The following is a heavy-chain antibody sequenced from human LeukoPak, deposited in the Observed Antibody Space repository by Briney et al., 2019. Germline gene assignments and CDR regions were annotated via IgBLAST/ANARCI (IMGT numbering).Heavy chain of an antibody. J-gene: IGHJ4*02. CDR3: ARDYGGSSPFDY. D-gene: IGHD4-23*01. V-gene: IGHV3-7*01. Sequence: PGGSLRLSYAASGFTFSSYSMNWVRQAPGKGLEWVANIKQDGSEKYYVDSVKGRFTISSDNAKNSLYQQMNSLRADDTAVYYCARDYGGSSPFDYWGKGTLVTVST. CDR1: GFTFSSYS. CDR2: IKQDGSEK.